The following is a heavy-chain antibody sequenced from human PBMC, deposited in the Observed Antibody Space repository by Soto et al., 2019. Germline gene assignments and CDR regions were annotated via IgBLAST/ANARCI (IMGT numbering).Heavy chain of an antibody. J-gene: IGHJ4*02. CDR3: ARKITIFGVVPYYFDY. Sequence: SETLSLTCTVSGGSISSYYWSWIRQPPGKGLEWIGYIYYSGGTYFNPSHKSRVTILVDTSKNQYSLKLSSVTAADTAVFYCARKITIFGVVPYYFDYWGQGTLVTVSS. CDR2: IYYSGGT. D-gene: IGHD3-3*01. CDR1: GGSISSYY. V-gene: IGHV4-59*12.